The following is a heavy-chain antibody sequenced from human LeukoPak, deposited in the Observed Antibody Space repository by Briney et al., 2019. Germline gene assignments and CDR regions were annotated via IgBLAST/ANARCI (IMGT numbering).Heavy chain of an antibody. V-gene: IGHV3-48*03. J-gene: IGHJ4*02. CDR1: GFILSSYE. D-gene: IGHD6-19*01. CDR3: VRESRSDWYVGYFDY. Sequence: GGSLRLSCAASGFILSSYEMKWVRHAPGKGVEGISYITSSGDNKYSADSVKGRFTISRDNAKNSLYLQMTSLRVEDTAFYYCVRESRSDWYVGYFDYWGRGTLVTVSS. CDR2: ITSSGDNK.